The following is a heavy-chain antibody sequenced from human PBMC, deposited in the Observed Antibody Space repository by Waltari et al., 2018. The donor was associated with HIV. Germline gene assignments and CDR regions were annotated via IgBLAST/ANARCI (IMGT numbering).Heavy chain of an antibody. CDR3: HRPWDSDHWGSDN. D-gene: IGHD3-16*01. CDR2: LKPTMGAT. Sequence: QEQLVQSGTEVKKPGASVRVSCKASGYTFIGYFIHWVRQAPGQGLEWMGWLKPTMGATNYAQSCRGRVTFTRDTSVDTAYLDLARLLVDDMATYFCHRPWDSDHWGSDNWGQGTLVIVSS. CDR1: GYTFIGYF. J-gene: IGHJ4*01. V-gene: IGHV1-2*02.